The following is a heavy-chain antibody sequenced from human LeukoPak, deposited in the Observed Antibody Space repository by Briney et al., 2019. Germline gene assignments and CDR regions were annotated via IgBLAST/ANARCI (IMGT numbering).Heavy chain of an antibody. J-gene: IGHJ4*02. D-gene: IGHD1-26*01. Sequence: SETLSLTCTVSGVSISSSSYYWGWIRQPPGKGLEWIGYIYHNGSTYYYPSLKSRVTISVDRSKNQFSLKLSSVTAADTAVYYCASTVDYGVNSGSYHFFFPLDYWGQGTLVTVSS. CDR3: ASTVDYGVNSGSYHFFFPLDY. CDR1: GVSISSSSYY. CDR2: IYHNGST. V-gene: IGHV4-30-2*01.